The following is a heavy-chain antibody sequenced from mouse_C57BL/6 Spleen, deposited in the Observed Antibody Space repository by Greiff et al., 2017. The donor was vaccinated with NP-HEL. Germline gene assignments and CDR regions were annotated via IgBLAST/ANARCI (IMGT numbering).Heavy chain of an antibody. D-gene: IGHD2-3*01. Sequence: EVHLVESGGGLVKPGGSLKLSCAASGFTFSDYGMHWVRQAPEKGLEWVAYISSGSSTIYYADTVKGRFTISRDNAKNNLFLQMTSLRSEDTAMYYCAGDGRWFAYWGQGTLVTVSA. J-gene: IGHJ3*01. CDR3: AGDGRWFAY. CDR2: ISSGSSTI. V-gene: IGHV5-17*01. CDR1: GFTFSDYG.